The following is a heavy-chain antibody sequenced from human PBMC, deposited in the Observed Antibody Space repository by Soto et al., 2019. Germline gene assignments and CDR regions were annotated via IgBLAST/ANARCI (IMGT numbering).Heavy chain of an antibody. J-gene: IGHJ4*02. CDR1: GYTFTDAW. Sequence: PGESLKISCKASGYTFTDAWIGWVRQMPGKGLEWMGIVYPGDSQTRYNPSFQGQNTISADKSITTAYLQWTSLKASDSAMYYCARQKGYWGQGTLVTVYS. V-gene: IGHV5-51*01. CDR2: VYPGDSQT. CDR3: ARQKGY.